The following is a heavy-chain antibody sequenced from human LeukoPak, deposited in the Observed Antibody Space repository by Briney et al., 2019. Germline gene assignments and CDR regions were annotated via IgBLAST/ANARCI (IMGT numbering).Heavy chain of an antibody. J-gene: IGHJ4*02. CDR1: GVTFSSYA. D-gene: IGHD3-22*01. CDR3: AKARYYYDSSFDY. Sequence: GGSLRLSCAASGVTFSSYAMSWVRQAPGKGLEWVSAISGSGGSTYYADSVKGRFTNSRDNSKNTLYLQMNSLRAEDTAVYYCAKARYYYDSSFDYWGQGTLVTVSS. V-gene: IGHV3-23*01. CDR2: ISGSGGST.